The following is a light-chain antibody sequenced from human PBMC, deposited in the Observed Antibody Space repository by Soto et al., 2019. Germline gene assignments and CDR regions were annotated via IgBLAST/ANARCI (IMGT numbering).Light chain of an antibody. J-gene: IGLJ1*01. CDR2: RNN. Sequence: QSVLTQPPSASGTPGXXXTISCSGSSSNIGSNYVYWYQQLPGTAPKLLIYRNNQRPSGVPDRFSGSKSGTSASLAISGLRSEDEADYYCAAWDDSLSGLYVFGTGTKLTVL. CDR1: SSNIGSNY. CDR3: AAWDDSLSGLYV. V-gene: IGLV1-47*01.